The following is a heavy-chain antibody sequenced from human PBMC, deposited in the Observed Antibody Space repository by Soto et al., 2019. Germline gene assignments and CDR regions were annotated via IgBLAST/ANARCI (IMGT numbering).Heavy chain of an antibody. V-gene: IGHV1-24*01. CDR3: ATGAGFGSGSYYNGNYYYGIDV. CDR2: FDPEDGET. J-gene: IGHJ6*02. D-gene: IGHD3-10*01. CDR1: GYTLTELS. Sequence: ASVKVSCKVSGYTLTELSMHWVRQAPGKGLEWMGGFDPEDGETIYAQKFQGRVTMTEDTSTDTAYMELSSLRSEDTAVYYCATGAGFGSGSYYNGNYYYGIDVWGQVPTVTVPS.